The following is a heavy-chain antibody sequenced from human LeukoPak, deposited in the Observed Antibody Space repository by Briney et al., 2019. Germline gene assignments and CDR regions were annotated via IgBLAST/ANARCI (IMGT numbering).Heavy chain of an antibody. D-gene: IGHD6-13*01. J-gene: IGHJ4*02. CDR1: GGSISSSSYY. Sequence: PSETLSLTCTVSGGSISSSSYYWSWIRQPPGKGLEWIGSIYYSGSTYYNPSLKSRVTISVDTSKNQFSLKLSSVTAADTAVYYCATGRIAAAVDYWGQGTLVTVSS. V-gene: IGHV4-39*07. CDR2: IYYSGST. CDR3: ATGRIAAAVDY.